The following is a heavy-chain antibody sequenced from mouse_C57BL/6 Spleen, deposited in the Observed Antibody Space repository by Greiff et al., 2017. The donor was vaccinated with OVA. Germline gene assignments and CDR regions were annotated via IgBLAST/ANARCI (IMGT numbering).Heavy chain of an antibody. V-gene: IGHV1-26*01. D-gene: IGHD3-2*02. CDR3: ARAAQAPFDY. CDR2: INPNNGGT. Sequence: EVQLQQSGPELVKPGASVKISCKASGYTFTDYYMNWVKQSPGKSLEWIGDINPNNGGTSYNQKFKGKATLTVDKSSSTAYMELRSLTSEDSAVYYCARAAQAPFDYWGQGTTLTVSS. J-gene: IGHJ2*01. CDR1: GYTFTDYY.